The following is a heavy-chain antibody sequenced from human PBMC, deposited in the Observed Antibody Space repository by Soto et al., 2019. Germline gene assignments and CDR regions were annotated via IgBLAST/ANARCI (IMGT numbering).Heavy chain of an antibody. Sequence: QVQLVESGGGVVQPGRSLRLSCAASGFALTGYGMHWVRQAPGKGLEWVAVIWFDGTNKYYADSVKGRFTISRDTSKNTLYLQMNILRVEDTAVYYCARGTGDFDNWGQGTLVTVSS. CDR1: GFALTGYG. J-gene: IGHJ4*02. V-gene: IGHV3-33*01. CDR3: ARGTGDFDN. CDR2: IWFDGTNK. D-gene: IGHD7-27*01.